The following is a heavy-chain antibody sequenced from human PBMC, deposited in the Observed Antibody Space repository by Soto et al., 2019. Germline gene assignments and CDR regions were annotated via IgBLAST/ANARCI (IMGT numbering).Heavy chain of an antibody. CDR3: GRAWQVGKWFDP. D-gene: IGHD7-27*01. J-gene: IGHJ5*02. CDR2: IYYSGST. Sequence: SETLSLTCTVSGDSISSGDYYWSWIRHPPRKGLEWIGYIYYSGSTYYNPSLKSRVTISVDTSKHQFSVKLCSVTGAGMPVYYCGRAWQVGKWFDPWGQGTLVTVSS. V-gene: IGHV4-30-4*01. CDR1: GDSISSGDYY.